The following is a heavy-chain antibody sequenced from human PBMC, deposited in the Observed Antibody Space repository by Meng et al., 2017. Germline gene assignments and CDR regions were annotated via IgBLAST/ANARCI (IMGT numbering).Heavy chain of an antibody. J-gene: IGHJ4*02. V-gene: IGHV4-59*01. D-gene: IGHD4-23*01. CDR2: IYYSGST. CDR1: GGSISSYY. Sequence: SETLSLTCTVSGGSISSYYWSWIRQPPGKGLEWIGYIYYSGSTNYNPSLKSRVTISVDTSKNQFSLKLSSVTAADTAVYYCARDESYGGNSLDYWGQGTLVTVSS. CDR3: ARDESYGGNSLDY.